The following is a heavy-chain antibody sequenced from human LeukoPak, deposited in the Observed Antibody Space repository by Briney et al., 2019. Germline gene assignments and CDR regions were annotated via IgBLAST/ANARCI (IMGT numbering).Heavy chain of an antibody. V-gene: IGHV3-7*01. Sequence: GGSLRLSCAASGFSISGYWMDWVRQTPGKGPEWLANIAQDGRTTYYVDSVKGRFTISRDNAKSSIYLQMNNLRAEDTVTYYCARVQSGNGYDTLDVWGQGTTVTVS. J-gene: IGHJ6*02. CDR1: GFSISGYW. CDR3: ARVQSGNGYDTLDV. CDR2: IAQDGRTT. D-gene: IGHD3-3*01.